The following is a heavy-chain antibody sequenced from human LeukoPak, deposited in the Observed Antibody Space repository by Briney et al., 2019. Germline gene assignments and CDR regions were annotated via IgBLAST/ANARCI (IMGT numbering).Heavy chain of an antibody. CDR3: ASGAYDSSGYSDAFDI. D-gene: IGHD3-22*01. V-gene: IGHV4-4*07. CDR1: GGSISSYY. CDR2: IYTSGST. J-gene: IGHJ3*02. Sequence: SETLSLTCTVSGGSISSYYWSWIRQPAGKGLEWIGRIYTSGSTNYNPSLKSRVTMSVDTSKNQFSLKLSSVTAADTAVYYCASGAYDSSGYSDAFDIWGQGTMVTVSS.